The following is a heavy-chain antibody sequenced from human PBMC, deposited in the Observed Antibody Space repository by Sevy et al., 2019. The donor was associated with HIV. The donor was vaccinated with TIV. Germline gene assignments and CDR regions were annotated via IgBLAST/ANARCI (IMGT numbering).Heavy chain of an antibody. J-gene: IGHJ2*01. Sequence: SETLSLTCNVSGDSISSSSHYWGWVRQPPGKGLEWIGSIYYSGSTYYNPSLKSRVTIFEDTSKNQFSLNLNSVTVEDTAICDCARQSKAAPLHWYFDLWGRGTLVTVSS. V-gene: IGHV4-39*01. CDR1: GDSISSSSHY. CDR3: ARQSKAAPLHWYFDL. D-gene: IGHD6-13*01. CDR2: IYYSGST.